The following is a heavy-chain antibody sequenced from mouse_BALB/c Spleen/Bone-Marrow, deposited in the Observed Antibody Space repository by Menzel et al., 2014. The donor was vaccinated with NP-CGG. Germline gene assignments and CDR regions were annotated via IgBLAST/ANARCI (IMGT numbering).Heavy chain of an antibody. Sequence: LQQSGSELVRPGASVKLSCKASGYTFTSYWMHWVKQRHGQGLEWIGNIYPGSGSTNYDEKFKGKATLTSDKSSSTAYMELSSLTSEDSAVYYCARRDYAMDYWGQGTSVTVSS. CDR3: ARRDYAMDY. CDR2: IYPGSGST. V-gene: IGHV1S22*01. J-gene: IGHJ4*01. CDR1: GYTFTSYW.